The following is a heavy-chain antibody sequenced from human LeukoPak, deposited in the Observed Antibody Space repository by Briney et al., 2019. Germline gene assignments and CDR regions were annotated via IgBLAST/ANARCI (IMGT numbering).Heavy chain of an antibody. J-gene: IGHJ5*02. CDR1: GGSISSYY. Sequence: SETLSLTCTVSGGSISSYYWSWIRQPAGKGLEWIGRIYTSGGTKYNPSLESRVTISIDTSKNQLSLRLSSVTAADTAVYYCARDSGTTGEVKFDPWGQGTLVTVSS. CDR3: ARDSGTTGEVKFDP. D-gene: IGHD3-10*01. CDR2: IYTSGGT. V-gene: IGHV4-4*07.